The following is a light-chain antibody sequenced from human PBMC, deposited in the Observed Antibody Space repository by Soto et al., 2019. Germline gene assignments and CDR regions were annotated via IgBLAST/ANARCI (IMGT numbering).Light chain of an antibody. Sequence: QSALTQPRSVSGSPGQSVAISCTGTSSDVGGYNYVSWYQQHPGKAPKLIIYDVTKRPSGVPDRFSGSSAGNTASLTISGLQAEAEADYFCCSYAGSYSYVFGNGTKLTV. CDR2: DVT. CDR1: SSDVGGYNY. CDR3: CSYAGSYSYV. J-gene: IGLJ1*01. V-gene: IGLV2-11*01.